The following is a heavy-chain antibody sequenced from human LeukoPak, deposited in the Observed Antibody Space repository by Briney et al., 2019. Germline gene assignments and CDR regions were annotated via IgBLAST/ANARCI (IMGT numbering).Heavy chain of an antibody. CDR3: ASDNGEDFWSAGVDY. V-gene: IGHV1-2*02. Sequence: ASVKVSCKASGYTFTGYYMHWVRQAPGQGLEGMGWINPNSGGTNYAQKFQGRVTMTRDTSISTAYMELSRLRSDHTAVYYCASDNGEDFWSAGVDYSGQGTLVTVSS. CDR2: INPNSGGT. D-gene: IGHD3-3*01. CDR1: GYTFTGYY. J-gene: IGHJ4*02.